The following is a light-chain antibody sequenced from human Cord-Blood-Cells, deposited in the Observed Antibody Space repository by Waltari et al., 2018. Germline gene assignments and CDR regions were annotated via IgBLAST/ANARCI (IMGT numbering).Light chain of an antibody. Sequence: QSALTPPRSASGSPGQSVTISCTGTSSHVGGYNYVPWYQQHPGKAPKLMIYDVSKRPSGVPDRFSGSKSGNTASLTISGLQAEDEADYYCCSYAGSYTLYVFGTGTKVTVL. CDR1: SSHVGGYNY. J-gene: IGLJ1*01. CDR2: DVS. CDR3: CSYAGSYTLYV. V-gene: IGLV2-11*02.